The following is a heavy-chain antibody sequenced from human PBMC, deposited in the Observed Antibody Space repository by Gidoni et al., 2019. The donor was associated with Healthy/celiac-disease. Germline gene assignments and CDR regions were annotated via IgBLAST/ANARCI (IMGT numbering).Heavy chain of an antibody. CDR3: ARHSKGYTHGDF. V-gene: IGHV5-10-1*03. D-gene: IGHD5-18*01. J-gene: IGHJ4*02. CDR1: GYSFTNYW. Sequence: EVQLVQSGAEVKEPGESRRISCKASGYSFTNYWIIWVRQMPGKGLEWMGRIDPSDFYTTYSPSFQGHVTISVAKSITTAYLQWSGLKASDTAMYYCARHSKGYTHGDFWGQGTLVTLSS. CDR2: IDPSDFYT.